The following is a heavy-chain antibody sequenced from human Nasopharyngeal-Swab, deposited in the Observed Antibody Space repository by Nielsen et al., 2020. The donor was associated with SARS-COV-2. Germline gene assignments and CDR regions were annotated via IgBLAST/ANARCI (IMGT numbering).Heavy chain of an antibody. V-gene: IGHV3-23*01. CDR1: GFTFSSYA. J-gene: IGHJ4*02. Sequence: GGSLRLSCAASGFTFSSYAMSWVRQAPGKGLEWVSAISGSGGSTYYADSVKGRFTISRDNSKNTLYLQMNSLRAEDTAVYYCAKGVVPYGSGSRSDYWGQGTLATVSS. D-gene: IGHD3-10*01. CDR2: ISGSGGST. CDR3: AKGVVPYGSGSRSDY.